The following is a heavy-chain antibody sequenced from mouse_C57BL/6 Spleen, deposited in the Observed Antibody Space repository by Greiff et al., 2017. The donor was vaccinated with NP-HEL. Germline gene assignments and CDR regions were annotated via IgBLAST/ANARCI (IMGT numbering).Heavy chain of an antibody. Sequence: EVQLQESGPELVKPGASVKMSCKASGYTFTDYNMHWVKQSHGKSLEWIGYINPNNGGTSYNQKFKGKATLTVDKSSSTAYMELRSLTSEDSAVYYCARWLLVFDYWGQGTTLTVSS. CDR1: GYTFTDYN. J-gene: IGHJ2*01. CDR2: INPNNGGT. D-gene: IGHD2-3*01. V-gene: IGHV1-22*01. CDR3: ARWLLVFDY.